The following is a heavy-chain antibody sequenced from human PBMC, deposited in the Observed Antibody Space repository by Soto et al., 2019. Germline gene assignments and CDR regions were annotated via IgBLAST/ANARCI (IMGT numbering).Heavy chain of an antibody. CDR3: ARVDHPNWFDP. V-gene: IGHV4-59*01. CDR1: GGSISSYY. J-gene: IGHJ5*02. Sequence: SDTLSLTCTVSGGSISSYYWSWIRQPPGKGLEWIGYIYYSGSTNYNPSLKSRVTISVDTSKNQFSLKLSSVTAADTAVYYCARVDHPNWFDPWGQGTLVTVSS. CDR2: IYYSGST.